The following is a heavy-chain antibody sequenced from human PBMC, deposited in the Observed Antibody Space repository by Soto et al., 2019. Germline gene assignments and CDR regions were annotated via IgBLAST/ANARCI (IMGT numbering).Heavy chain of an antibody. J-gene: IGHJ6*02. Sequence: ASVKVSCKASGYTFTGCYMHWVRQAPGQGLEWMGWINPNSGGTNYAQKFQGWVTMTRDTSISTAYMELSRLRSDDTAVYYCARGSAVYYYYSMDVWGQGTTVTVSS. CDR3: ARGSAVYYYYSMDV. D-gene: IGHD6-19*01. V-gene: IGHV1-2*04. CDR1: GYTFTGCY. CDR2: INPNSGGT.